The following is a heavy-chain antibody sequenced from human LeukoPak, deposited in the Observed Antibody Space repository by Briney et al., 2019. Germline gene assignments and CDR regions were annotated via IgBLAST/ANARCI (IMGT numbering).Heavy chain of an antibody. CDR2: IHSGGST. V-gene: IGHV3-66*01. CDR3: AREGPYSSGWYGGFDY. D-gene: IGHD6-19*01. CDR1: GFSVSSNY. Sequence: PGGSLRLSCAASGFSVSSNYMSWVRQAPGKGLEWVSVIHSGGSTHYADSVKGRFIISRDNSKNTLYLQMNSLRVEDTAVYYCAREGPYSSGWYGGFDYWGQGTLVTVSS. J-gene: IGHJ4*02.